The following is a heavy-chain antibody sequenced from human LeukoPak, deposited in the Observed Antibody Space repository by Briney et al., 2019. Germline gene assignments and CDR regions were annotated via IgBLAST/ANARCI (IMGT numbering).Heavy chain of an antibody. CDR3: ARILWNDIIAYGFDF. D-gene: IGHD1-1*01. V-gene: IGHV4-59*12. CDR2: IYYSGST. Sequence: SETLSLTCTVSGGSISSYYWSWIRQPPGKGLEWIGYIYYSGSTNYNPSLKSQFTISLDTSRNQFSLKLTSVTAADTAMYYCARILWNDIIAYGFDFWGQGIMVTVSS. CDR1: GGSISSYY. J-gene: IGHJ3*01.